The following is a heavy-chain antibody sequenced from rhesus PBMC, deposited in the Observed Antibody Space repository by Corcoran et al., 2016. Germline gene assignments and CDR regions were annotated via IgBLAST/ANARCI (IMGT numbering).Heavy chain of an antibody. CDR2: IHGSGGRT. CDR1: GASISSDY. CDR3: ARDDQYRGSWAPFDY. V-gene: IGHV4S2*01. D-gene: IGHD6-25*01. Sequence: QVQLQESGPGLVKPSETLPLTCAVSGASISSDYWSWIRQAPGKGLEWIGRIHGSGGRTDYTPSLRSRVTISIGTSKNQFSLRLSSVTAADTAVYYCARDDQYRGSWAPFDYWGRGVLVTVSS. J-gene: IGHJ4*01.